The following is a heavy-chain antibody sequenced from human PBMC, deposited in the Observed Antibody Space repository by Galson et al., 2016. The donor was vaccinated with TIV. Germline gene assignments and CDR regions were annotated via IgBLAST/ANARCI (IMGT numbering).Heavy chain of an antibody. CDR1: GYTFTNYG. CDR3: AREAGPLAPNPCDY. J-gene: IGHJ4*02. Sequence: SVKVSCKASGYTFTNYGINWVRQAPGQGLDWMGWISGYNDNTIYAQRLQGRVTVTTDTSTSTVYMELRSLRSDDTAVYYCAREAGPLAPNPCDYWGPGTPVTVFS. V-gene: IGHV1-18*01. CDR2: ISGYNDNT.